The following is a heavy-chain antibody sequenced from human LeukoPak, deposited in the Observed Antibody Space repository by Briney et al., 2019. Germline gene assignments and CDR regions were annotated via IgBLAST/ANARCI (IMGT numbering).Heavy chain of an antibody. D-gene: IGHD1-26*01. CDR3: ARGGAFSDEDMDV. CDR1: GYFISSGDY. V-gene: IGHV4-38-2*02. CDR2: ICHSGTT. J-gene: IGHJ6*03. Sequence: SDPQALICTVSGYFISSGDYWGWLGQRPGNGLEWIGSICHSGTTYYNPSLKSRVTISVDTSKNQFSLKLSSVTAADTAVYYCARGGAFSDEDMDVWGKGTTVTVSS.